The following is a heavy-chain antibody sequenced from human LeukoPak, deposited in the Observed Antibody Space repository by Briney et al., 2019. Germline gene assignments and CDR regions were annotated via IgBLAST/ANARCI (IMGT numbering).Heavy chain of an antibody. D-gene: IGHD4-23*01. CDR3: AREDYGGNNFDY. Sequence: GGSLRLSCASPGSTLSDYYVNWIRQAPGKGLERVSQISNTGYSKYYADSVKGRFTISRANVKDSVSLQMNSLRVADSGMYYCAREDYGGNNFDYWGQGILVTVSS. V-gene: IGHV3-11*01. J-gene: IGHJ4*02. CDR2: ISNTGYSK. CDR1: GSTLSDYY.